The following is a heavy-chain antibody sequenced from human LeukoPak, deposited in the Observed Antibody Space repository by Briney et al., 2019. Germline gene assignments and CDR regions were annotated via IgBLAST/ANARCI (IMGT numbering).Heavy chain of an antibody. J-gene: IGHJ4*02. CDR2: IYYIGST. CDR1: GGSVSSGSYY. Sequence: SETLSLTCTVSGGSVSSGSYYWSWIRQPPGKGLQWIGYIYYIGSTNYNPSLQSRVTIPVDTSKNQFSLELSSVTAADTAVYYCARDLGGSGETGYYFDFWGQGTLVTVSS. CDR3: ARDLGGSGETGYYFDF. V-gene: IGHV4-61*01. D-gene: IGHD1-26*01.